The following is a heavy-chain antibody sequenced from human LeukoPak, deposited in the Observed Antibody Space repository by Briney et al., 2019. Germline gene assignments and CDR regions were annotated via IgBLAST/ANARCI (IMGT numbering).Heavy chain of an antibody. Sequence: KASETLSLTCTVSGGSISSYYWSWIRQPPGKGLEWIGYIYYSGSTNYDPSLKSRVTISVDTSKNQFSLKLSSVTAADTAVYYCARQLSRVNYFDYWGQGTLVTVSS. CDR2: IYYSGST. CDR1: GGSISSYY. CDR3: ARQLSRVNYFDY. V-gene: IGHV4-59*01. D-gene: IGHD5-18*01. J-gene: IGHJ4*02.